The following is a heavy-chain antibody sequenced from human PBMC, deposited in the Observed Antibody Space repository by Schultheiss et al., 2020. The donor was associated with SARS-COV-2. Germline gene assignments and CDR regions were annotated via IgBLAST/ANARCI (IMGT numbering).Heavy chain of an antibody. CDR3: ARSLKLEPTEDNYGMDV. CDR1: GFTFTSSA. V-gene: IGHV1-58*01. Sequence: SVKVSCKASGFTFTSSAVQWVRQARGQRLEWIGWIVVGSGNTNYAQKFQERVTITRDMSTSTAYMELSSLRSDDTAVYYCARSLKLEPTEDNYGMDVWGQGTTVTVSS. J-gene: IGHJ6*02. CDR2: IVVGSGNT. D-gene: IGHD1-1*01.